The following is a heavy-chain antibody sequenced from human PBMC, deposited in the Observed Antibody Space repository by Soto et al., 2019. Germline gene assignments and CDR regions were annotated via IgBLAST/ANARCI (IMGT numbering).Heavy chain of an antibody. D-gene: IGHD3-10*01. CDR1: GYTFTSYA. CDR3: ASGITMVRGVIGWPLGGFDI. Sequence: ASVKVSCKASGYTFTSYAMHWVRQAPGQRLEWMGWINAGNGNTKYSQKFQGRVTITRDTSASTAYMELSSLRSEDTAVYYCASGITMVRGVIGWPLGGFDIWGPGTMHTVS. CDR2: INAGNGNT. J-gene: IGHJ3*02. V-gene: IGHV1-3*01.